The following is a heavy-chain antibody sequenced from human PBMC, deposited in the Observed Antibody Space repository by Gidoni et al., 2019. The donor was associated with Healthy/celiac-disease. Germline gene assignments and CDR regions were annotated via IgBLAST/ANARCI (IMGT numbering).Heavy chain of an antibody. V-gene: IGHV4-34*01. CDR2: INHSGST. Sequence: QVQLQQWGAGLLKPSETLSLPCAVYGGSFSCYYWCWIRQPPGKGLEWIGEINHSGSTNYNPSLKSRVTISVDTSKSQFSLELSSVTAADTAVYYCASSLPYGSGSYGYSDYWGQGTLVTVSS. CDR1: GGSFSCYY. J-gene: IGHJ4*02. D-gene: IGHD3-10*01. CDR3: ASSLPYGSGSYGYSDY.